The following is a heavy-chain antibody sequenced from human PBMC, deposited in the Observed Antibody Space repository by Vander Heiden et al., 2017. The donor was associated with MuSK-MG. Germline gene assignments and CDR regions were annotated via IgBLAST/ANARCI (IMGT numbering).Heavy chain of an antibody. CDR3: ARGLWFGELSSGYYYGMDV. CDR1: GFTFSSYA. Sequence: QVQLVESGGGVVQPGRSLRLSCAASGFTFSSYAMHWLRQAPGKGLEWVAVISYDGSNKYYADSVKGRFTISRDNSKNTLYLQMNSLRAEDTAVYYCARGLWFGELSSGYYYGMDVWGQGTTVTVSS. CDR2: ISYDGSNK. J-gene: IGHJ6*02. V-gene: IGHV3-30*04. D-gene: IGHD3-10*01.